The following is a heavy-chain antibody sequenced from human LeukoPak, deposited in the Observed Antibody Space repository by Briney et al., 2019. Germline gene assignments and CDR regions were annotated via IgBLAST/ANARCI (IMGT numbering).Heavy chain of an antibody. CDR1: GFTFSNAW. J-gene: IGHJ6*02. CDR2: IKSKTDGGTT. D-gene: IGHD3-3*01. CDR3: TTDFHYDFWSGYPPHYYYGMDV. V-gene: IGHV3-15*01. Sequence: GGSLRLSCAASGFTFSNAWMSWVRQAPGKGLEWVGRIKSKTDGGTTDYAAPVKGRFTISRDDSKNTLYLQMNSLKTEDTAVYYCTTDFHYDFWSGYPPHYYYGMDVWGQGTTVTVSS.